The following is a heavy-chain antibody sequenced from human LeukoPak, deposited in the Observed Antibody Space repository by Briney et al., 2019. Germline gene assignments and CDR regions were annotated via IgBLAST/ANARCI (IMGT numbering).Heavy chain of an antibody. V-gene: IGHV4-61*02. J-gene: IGHJ4*02. D-gene: IGHD6-19*01. CDR2: IYTSGST. CDR1: GGSISSGSYY. CDR3: ARDSSGWGNGFGGLDY. Sequence: SQTLSLTCTVSGGSISSGSYYWSWIRQPAGKGLEWIGRIYTSGSTNYNPSLKSRVTISVDTSKNQFSLKLSSVTAADTAVYYCARDSSGWGNGFGGLDYWGLGTLVTVSS.